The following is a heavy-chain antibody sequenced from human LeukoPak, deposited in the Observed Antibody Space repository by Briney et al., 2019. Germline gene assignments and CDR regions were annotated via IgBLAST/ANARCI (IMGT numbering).Heavy chain of an antibody. Sequence: KTSETLSLTCTVSGYSISSGYYWSWIRQPPGKGLEWIGYIYYSGSTNYNPSLKSRVTISVDTSKNQFSLKLSSVTAADTAVYYCARGTAVAGFIDYWGQGTLVTVSS. J-gene: IGHJ4*02. CDR3: ARGTAVAGFIDY. CDR2: IYYSGST. CDR1: GYSISSGYY. V-gene: IGHV4-61*01. D-gene: IGHD6-19*01.